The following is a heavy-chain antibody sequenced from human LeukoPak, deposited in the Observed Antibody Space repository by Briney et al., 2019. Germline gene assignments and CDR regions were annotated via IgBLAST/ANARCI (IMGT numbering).Heavy chain of an antibody. Sequence: SQTLSLTCSVSAGSIRSDNYYWSWIRQFPGKGLEWIGYIYYSGSTYYNPSLKSRVTISLDTSKSHFSLNLNSVTAADTAIYYCARLYGSGSNYLDYWGQGTQVTVSS. CDR2: IYYSGST. V-gene: IGHV4-31*03. J-gene: IGHJ4*02. CDR1: AGSIRSDNYY. D-gene: IGHD3-10*01. CDR3: ARLYGSGSNYLDY.